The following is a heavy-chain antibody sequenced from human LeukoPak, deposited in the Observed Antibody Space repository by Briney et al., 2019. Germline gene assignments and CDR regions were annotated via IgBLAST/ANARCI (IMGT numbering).Heavy chain of an antibody. CDR2: VHFSGST. D-gene: IGHD2-8*01. Sequence: SEALSLTCTVSGASISGYYWSWIRQPPGKGLEWIGSVHFSGSTNYNPSLRSRVTISVDTSKNQLSLKLSSVTAADTAVYYCARRIESLYYFDYWGQGTLVTVSS. J-gene: IGHJ4*02. CDR1: GASISGYY. CDR3: ARRIESLYYFDY. V-gene: IGHV4-59*01.